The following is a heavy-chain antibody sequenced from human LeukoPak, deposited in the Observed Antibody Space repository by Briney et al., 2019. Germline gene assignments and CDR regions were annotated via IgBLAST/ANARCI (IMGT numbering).Heavy chain of an antibody. CDR3: AKDADGYYMDFLPQYYGLDV. Sequence: GGCLSLSCTVSGFTSSDFAMNWVCEGPGGGQEWGSVISSTGGTTYYADSVRGGLTTSRDNSKNTSYLQINSLRAEDTAIYYCAKDADGYYMDFLPQYYGLDVWGPGTTVIVSS. J-gene: IGHJ6*02. CDR1: GFTSSDFA. CDR2: ISSTGGTT. D-gene: IGHD4-17*01. V-gene: IGHV3-23*01.